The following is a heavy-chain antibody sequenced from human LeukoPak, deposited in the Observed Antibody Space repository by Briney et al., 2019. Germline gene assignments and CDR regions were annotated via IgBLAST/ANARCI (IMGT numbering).Heavy chain of an antibody. D-gene: IGHD3-22*01. J-gene: IGHJ4*02. V-gene: IGHV3-33*08. Sequence: GRSLRLSCAASGFTFSNYAIHWVRQAPGKGLEWVAVIWYDGSNTYYVDSVKGRFTISRDNSKNTLYLQMNSLRAEDTAVYYCAREARYDSSGYYFDYWGQGTLVTVSS. CDR1: GFTFSNYA. CDR2: IWYDGSNT. CDR3: AREARYDSSGYYFDY.